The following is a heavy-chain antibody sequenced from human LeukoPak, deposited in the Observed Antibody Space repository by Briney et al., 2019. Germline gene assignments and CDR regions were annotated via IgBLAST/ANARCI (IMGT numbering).Heavy chain of an antibody. CDR3: ARVGATLFDY. CDR1: GGSISSGSYY. V-gene: IGHV4-61*02. D-gene: IGHD1-26*01. CDR2: IYTSGST. Sequence: PSETPSLTCTVSGGSISSGSYYWSWIRPPAGKGLVWIGRIYTSGSTNYYPSLKSPVTISVDTSKNQFSLKLSSVTAADTAVYYCARVGATLFDYWGQGTLVTVSS. J-gene: IGHJ4*02.